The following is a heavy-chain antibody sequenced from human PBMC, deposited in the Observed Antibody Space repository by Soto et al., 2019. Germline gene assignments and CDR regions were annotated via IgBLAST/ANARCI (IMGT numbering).Heavy chain of an antibody. CDR3: ARATNFYYFDY. CDR1: GFTFDDCT. CDR2: ISWDGGST. Sequence: GGSLRLSCAASGFTFDDCTMHWSRQAPGKGLEWVSIISWDGGSTYYADSVKGRFTISRDNSKNSLYLQMNSLRTEDNSLEYCARATNFYYFDYWGQGTLVTVSS. V-gene: IGHV3-43*01. D-gene: IGHD7-27*01. J-gene: IGHJ4*02.